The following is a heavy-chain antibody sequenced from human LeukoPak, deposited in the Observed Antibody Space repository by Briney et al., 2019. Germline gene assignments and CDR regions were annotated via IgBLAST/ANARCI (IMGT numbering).Heavy chain of an antibody. CDR2: IKQDGSEK. CDR3: ARDRGYSYGDIDY. V-gene: IGHV3-7*03. D-gene: IGHD5-18*01. CDR1: GFTFSSYW. Sequence: GGSLRLSCAASGFTFSSYWMSWVRQAPGKGLEWVANIKQDGSEKYYVDSVKGRFTISRDNAKNSLYLQMNSLRAEDTAVYYCARDRGYSYGDIDYWGQGTLVTVSS. J-gene: IGHJ4*02.